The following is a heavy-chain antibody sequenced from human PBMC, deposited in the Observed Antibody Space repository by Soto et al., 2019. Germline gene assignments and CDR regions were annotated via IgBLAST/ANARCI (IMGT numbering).Heavy chain of an antibody. CDR2: VNPNSGNT. V-gene: IGHV1-8*01. Sequence: QVQLVQSGAEVKKPGASVKVSCKASGYTFTNYEINRVRQATGQGLEWMGWVNPNSGNTAYAQMVQVRVPMTRDTSPSATYMELSRLRSEDTAVYYCIGWSGPGGMDVWGQGTTVTVSS. CDR3: IGWSGPGGMDV. J-gene: IGHJ6*02. CDR1: GYTFTNYE. D-gene: IGHD3-3*01.